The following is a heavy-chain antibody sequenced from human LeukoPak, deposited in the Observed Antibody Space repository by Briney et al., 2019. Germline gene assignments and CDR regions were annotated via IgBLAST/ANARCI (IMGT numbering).Heavy chain of an antibody. Sequence: PSETLSLTCTVSGGSISSYYWSWIRQPAGKGLEWIRRIFTSGSTNHNPSLKSRVTMSVDTSKSQFSLKLSSVTAADTAVYYCARGGGSGRGNWFDPWGQGSLVIVSS. V-gene: IGHV4-4*07. CDR1: GGSISSYY. CDR3: ARGGGSGRGNWFDP. J-gene: IGHJ5*02. D-gene: IGHD3-10*01. CDR2: IFTSGST.